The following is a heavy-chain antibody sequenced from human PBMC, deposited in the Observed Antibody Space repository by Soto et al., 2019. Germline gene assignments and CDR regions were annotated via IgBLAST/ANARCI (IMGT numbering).Heavy chain of an antibody. CDR1: GFTFSSYG. D-gene: IGHD3-16*01. V-gene: IGHV3-33*01. Sequence: QVQLVESGGGVVQPGRSLRLSCAASGFTFSSYGMHWVRQAPGKGLEWVAVIWYDGSNKYYADSVKGRFTISRDNSKNPLYWKLTGRGAEDRVVFYWGRVSPSRGQPALVWGYGARETLVPVPS. CDR3: GRVSPSRGQPALVWGY. J-gene: IGHJ4*02. CDR2: IWYDGSNK.